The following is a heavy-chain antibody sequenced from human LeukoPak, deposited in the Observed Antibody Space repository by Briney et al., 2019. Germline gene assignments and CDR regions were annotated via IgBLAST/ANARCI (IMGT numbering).Heavy chain of an antibody. D-gene: IGHD5-24*01. CDR1: GFTFRSYW. CDR2: INQDGSKE. J-gene: IGHJ4*02. Sequence: PGGSLRLPCAASGFTFRSYWMTWVGHAPGKGLEWVANINQDGSKEYYLASVKGRFTISRDNDKNSLYLQVNSLRAEDTAVYYCAKGGYIHGHDYCGQGTLVTVSS. CDR3: AKGGYIHGHDY. V-gene: IGHV3-7*01.